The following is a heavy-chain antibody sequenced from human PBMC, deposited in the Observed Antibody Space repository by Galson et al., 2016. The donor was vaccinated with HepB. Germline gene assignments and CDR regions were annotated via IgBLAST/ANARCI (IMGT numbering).Heavy chain of an antibody. CDR1: GGTFSHSV. J-gene: IGHJ6*02. Sequence: SVKVSCKASGGTFSHSVFSWVRQAPGQGLEWMGGIIPIYGPANYAQKFQGRVTITPDDSTRTAYMELRSLRSADTAVYYCARADSWLVTDDYYHTMDVWGQGTTIIVSS. CDR2: IIPIYGPA. CDR3: ARADSWLVTDDYYHTMDV. D-gene: IGHD6-19*01. V-gene: IGHV1-69*13.